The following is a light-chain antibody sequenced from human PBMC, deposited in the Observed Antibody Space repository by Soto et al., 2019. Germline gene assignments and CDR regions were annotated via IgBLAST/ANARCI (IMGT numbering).Light chain of an antibody. CDR1: QSVSSSY. CDR3: QQYGSSPGYT. J-gene: IGKJ2*01. CDR2: GAS. V-gene: IGKV3-20*01. Sequence: EIVLTQSPGTLSLSPGERATLSCRASQSVSSSYLAWYQQKPGQAPRLRIYGASSRATGIPDRFSGSGSGTDFTLILSSLEPEDFAVYYCQQYGSSPGYTFGQGTKREIK.